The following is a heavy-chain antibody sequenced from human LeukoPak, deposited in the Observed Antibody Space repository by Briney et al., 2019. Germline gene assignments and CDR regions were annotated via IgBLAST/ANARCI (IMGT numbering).Heavy chain of an antibody. CDR2: ISGSGGST. D-gene: IGHD3-22*01. V-gene: IGHV3-23*01. Sequence: PGGSLRLSCAASGFTFSSYAMSWVRQAPGKGLEWVSAISGSGGSTYYADSVKGRFTISRDNSKNTLYLQMNSLRAEDTAVYYCAKGLLNYYDSSGYPYYFDYWGQGTLVTVSS. J-gene: IGHJ4*02. CDR1: GFTFSSYA. CDR3: AKGLLNYYDSSGYPYYFDY.